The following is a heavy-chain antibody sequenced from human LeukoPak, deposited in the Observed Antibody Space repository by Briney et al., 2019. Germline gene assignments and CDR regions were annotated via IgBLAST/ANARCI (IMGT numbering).Heavy chain of an antibody. CDR2: ISSNGGST. V-gene: IGHV3-64D*06. J-gene: IGHJ3*02. CDR1: GFTFSSYA. Sequence: PGWSVRLSCSASGFTFSSYAMLWVRQAPGKGLEYVSTISSNGGSTYYADSVKGRFTISRDNSKNTLYLQMSSLRAEDTAVYYCVKGGIVVLISAFDIWGQGTMVTVSS. CDR3: VKGGIVVLISAFDI. D-gene: IGHD3-22*01.